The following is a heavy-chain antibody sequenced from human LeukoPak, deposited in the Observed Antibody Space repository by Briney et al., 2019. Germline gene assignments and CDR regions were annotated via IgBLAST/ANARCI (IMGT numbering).Heavy chain of an antibody. CDR1: GFTFSSYW. Sequence: GGSLRLSCAASGFTFSSYWMHWVRQAPGKGLVWVSRMNTDGSRTDYADSVKGRFTISRDNAKNTLYLAMNSVGAEDAAVYSCASDFTGRDDYWGQGTLVTVSS. D-gene: IGHD2-8*02. J-gene: IGHJ4*02. CDR2: MNTDGSRT. V-gene: IGHV3-74*01. CDR3: ASDFTGRDDY.